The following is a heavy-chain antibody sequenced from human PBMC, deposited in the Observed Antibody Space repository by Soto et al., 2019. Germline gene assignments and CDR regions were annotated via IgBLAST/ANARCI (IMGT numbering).Heavy chain of an antibody. J-gene: IGHJ4*02. CDR2: IYGGGTT. Sequence: EVQLVESGGGLIQPGGSLRLSCAASGFTVSSKYMTWVRQAPGKGLEWVSVIYGGGTTYYADSVKGRFTISRDNSKNTLYLQVNSRRAEDTAVYYCVQTTGWPGLDFWGQGTLVTVSS. D-gene: IGHD6-19*01. V-gene: IGHV3-53*01. CDR1: GFTVSSKY. CDR3: VQTTGWPGLDF.